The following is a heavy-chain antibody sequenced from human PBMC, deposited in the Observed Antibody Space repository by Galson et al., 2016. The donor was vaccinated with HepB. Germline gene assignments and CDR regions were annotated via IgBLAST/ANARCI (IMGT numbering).Heavy chain of an antibody. CDR3: ARHVDNGFDT. CDR1: GYTFINYA. CDR2: INTHTSDT. V-gene: IGHV1-18*01. Sequence: SVKVSCKASGYTFINYAITWVRQAPGQGLEWMGWINTHTSDTTYAQKLQDRVTLTTNTSTRTANMELRSRRSGDTAVYYCARHVDNGFDTWGQGTLVTVSS. J-gene: IGHJ5*02. D-gene: IGHD2-15*01.